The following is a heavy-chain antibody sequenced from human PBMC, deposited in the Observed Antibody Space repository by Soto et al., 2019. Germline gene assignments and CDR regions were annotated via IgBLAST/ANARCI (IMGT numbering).Heavy chain of an antibody. D-gene: IGHD3-22*01. V-gene: IGHV3-23*01. Sequence: PGGSLRLSCAASGFPFSNYAMTWVRQAPGKGLEWVSALSGSGVSTYYADSVMGRFTISRDNSKNTVYLQMNSLRAEDTAVYYYAKIESRFFYDSTGYYPFDYWGQGTLVTVSS. J-gene: IGHJ4*02. CDR1: GFPFSNYA. CDR2: LSGSGVST. CDR3: AKIESRFFYDSTGYYPFDY.